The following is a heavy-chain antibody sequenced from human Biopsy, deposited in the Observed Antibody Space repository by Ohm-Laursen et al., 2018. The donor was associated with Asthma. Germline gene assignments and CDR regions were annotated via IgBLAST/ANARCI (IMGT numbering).Heavy chain of an antibody. J-gene: IGHJ2*01. V-gene: IGHV4-59*01. D-gene: IGHD2-15*01. CDR2: IYYTGTT. Sequence: TLSLTCTVSGGSISGFYWSWIRQPPGKGLEWIGYIYYTGTTNYNPSLKSRLTISMDTSKNQFSLKLSSVTAAGSAVYYCARVPTTLRYFDLWGRGTLVTVSS. CDR1: GGSISGFY. CDR3: ARVPTTLRYFDL.